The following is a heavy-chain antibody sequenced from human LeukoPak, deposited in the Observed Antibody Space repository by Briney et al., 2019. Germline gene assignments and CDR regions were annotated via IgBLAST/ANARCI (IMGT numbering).Heavy chain of an antibody. D-gene: IGHD3-10*01. CDR2: ISAYNGNT. J-gene: IGHJ4*02. CDR1: GYTFTSYG. Sequence: ASVKVSCKASGYTFTSYGISWVRQAPGQGLEWMGWISAYNGNTNYAQKLQGRVTMTTDTSTSTAYMELRSLRSDDTAVYYCARDRKGGNYYGSGSYYYFDYWGQGTLVTVSS. V-gene: IGHV1-18*01. CDR3: ARDRKGGNYYGSGSYYYFDY.